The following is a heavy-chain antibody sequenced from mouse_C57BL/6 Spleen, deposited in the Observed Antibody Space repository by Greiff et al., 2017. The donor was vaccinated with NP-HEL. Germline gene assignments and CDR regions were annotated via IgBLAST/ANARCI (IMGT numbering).Heavy chain of an antibody. V-gene: IGHV5-4*01. D-gene: IGHD2-5*01. Sequence: EVQLQESGGGLVKPGGSLKLSCAASGFTFSSYAMSWVRQTPEKRLAWVATISDGGSYTYYPDNVKGRFTISRDNAKNNLYLQMSQLKSEDTAMYYCARDHSNAHYAMDYWGQGTSVTVSS. CDR1: GFTFSSYA. CDR3: ARDHSNAHYAMDY. J-gene: IGHJ4*01. CDR2: ISDGGSYT.